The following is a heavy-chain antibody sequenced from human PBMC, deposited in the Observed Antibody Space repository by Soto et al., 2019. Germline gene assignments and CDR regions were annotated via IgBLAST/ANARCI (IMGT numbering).Heavy chain of an antibody. CDR1: GFTFSDSI. CDR2: IRSKSNTYAT. CDR3: AGLVDTALGLVDY. J-gene: IGHJ4*02. V-gene: IGHV3-73*02. D-gene: IGHD5-18*01. Sequence: EVHLVESGGGLVQPGESLKLSCAASGFTFSDSIIHWVRQASGKGLEWVGRIRSKSNTYATAYAASVKGRFTISRDDSKNTAYLQMNSLKTEDTAVYYCAGLVDTALGLVDYWGQGTLVAVSS.